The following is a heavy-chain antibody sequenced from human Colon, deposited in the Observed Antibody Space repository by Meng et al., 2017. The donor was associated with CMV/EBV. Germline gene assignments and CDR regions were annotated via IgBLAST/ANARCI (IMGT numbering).Heavy chain of an antibody. CDR2: IKEDGSQT. D-gene: IGHD6-19*01. J-gene: IGHJ3*01. Sequence: GGSLRLSCAASGFTFSNHWMNWVRQAPGKGLEWVANIKEDGSQTYYLDSVKGRFTISRDNAKNSLYLQMNSLTAEDTAVYYCARVTTTSPWARSGFDVWGQGAMVTVSS. V-gene: IGHV3-7*01. CDR1: GFTFSNHW. CDR3: ARVTTTSPWARSGFDV.